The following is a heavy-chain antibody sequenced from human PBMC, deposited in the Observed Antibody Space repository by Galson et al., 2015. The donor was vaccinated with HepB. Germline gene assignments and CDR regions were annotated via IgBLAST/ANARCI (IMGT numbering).Heavy chain of an antibody. CDR1: GFIFSNFG. V-gene: IGHV3-30*03. J-gene: IGHJ4*02. CDR3: TTGKPPITMGSTKGDFES. D-gene: IGHD3-10*01. CDR2: ITYDGSDK. Sequence: SLRLSCAASGFIFSNFGMHWVRQAPGKGLEWVATITYDGSDKYYADSVKGRFTVSRGNSKNTLYLEMNSLRPEDTAMYYCTTGKPPITMGSTKGDFESWGQGTQVTVSS.